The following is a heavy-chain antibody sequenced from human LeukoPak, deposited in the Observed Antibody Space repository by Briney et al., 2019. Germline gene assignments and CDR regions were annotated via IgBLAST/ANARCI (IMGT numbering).Heavy chain of an antibody. CDR2: IKEDGSEK. V-gene: IGHV3-7*04. CDR3: ARAHSSSFDY. CDR1: GFTFSSYS. Sequence: GGSLRLSCAASGFTFSSYSTNWVRQAPGKGLEWVANIKEDGSEKYYVDSVKGRFIISRDNAKNSLYLQMNSLRAEDTAVYYCARAHSSSFDYWGQGTLVTVSS. D-gene: IGHD6-13*01. J-gene: IGHJ4*02.